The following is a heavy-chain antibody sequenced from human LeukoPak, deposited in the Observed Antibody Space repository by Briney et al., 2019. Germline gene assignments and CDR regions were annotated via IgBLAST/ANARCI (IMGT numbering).Heavy chain of an antibody. V-gene: IGHV3-7*01. Sequence: GGSLRLSCAPSGLTLSGNWMSWVGQADGKGREWVANIKQEGSEKYYVDSVKGRFTISRDNAKNSLFLQMNSLRAEDTAVYYCAKGRGMDVWGQGTTVTVSS. CDR3: AKGRGMDV. CDR2: IKQEGSEK. J-gene: IGHJ6*02. CDR1: GLTLSGNW.